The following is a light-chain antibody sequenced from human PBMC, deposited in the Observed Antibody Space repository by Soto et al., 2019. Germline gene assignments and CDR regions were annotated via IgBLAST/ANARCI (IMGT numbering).Light chain of an antibody. CDR3: QQYGSSHRT. J-gene: IGKJ1*01. CDR1: QSVSSSY. Sequence: EIVLTQSPGTLSLSPGERATLSCRASQSVSSSYLAWYQQKPGQAPRLLIYGASSRATGIPDRFSGSGSRTDFTLTISRLEPEDFEVYYCQQYGSSHRTFGQGTKVNI. V-gene: IGKV3-20*01. CDR2: GAS.